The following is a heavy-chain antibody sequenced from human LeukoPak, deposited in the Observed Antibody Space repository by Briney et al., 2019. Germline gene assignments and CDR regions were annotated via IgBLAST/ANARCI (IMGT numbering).Heavy chain of an antibody. J-gene: IGHJ4*02. V-gene: IGHV3-48*03. Sequence: GGSLRPSCAASGFTFSSYEMNWVRQAPGKGLEWVSYISSSGSAIYYADSVKGRFTISRDNAKNSLYLQMNSLRVEDTAVYYCASGAQWLVPLFDYWGQGTLVTVSS. D-gene: IGHD6-19*01. CDR1: GFTFSSYE. CDR2: ISSSGSAI. CDR3: ASGAQWLVPLFDY.